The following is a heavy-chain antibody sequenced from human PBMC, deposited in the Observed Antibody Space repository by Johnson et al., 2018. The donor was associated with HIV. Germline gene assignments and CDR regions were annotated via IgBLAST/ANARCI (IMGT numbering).Heavy chain of an antibody. CDR3: ARDLRGANWLDVFDI. CDR1: GFTFSSYG. D-gene: IGHD1-26*01. V-gene: IGHV3-30*19. CDR2: MWYDGSNK. J-gene: IGHJ3*02. Sequence: VQLVESGGDVVQPGRSLRLSCAASGFTFSSYGIHWVRQAPGKGLEWVAGMWYDGSNKYYADAVKGRFTISRDNAKNSLYLQMNSLRAEDTAVYYCARDLRGANWLDVFDIWGQGTMVTVSS.